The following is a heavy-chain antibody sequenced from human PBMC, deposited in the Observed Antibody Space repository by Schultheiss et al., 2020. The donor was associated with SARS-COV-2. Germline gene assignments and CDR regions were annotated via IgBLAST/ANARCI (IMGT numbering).Heavy chain of an antibody. J-gene: IGHJ6*02. CDR1: GGSISSYY. CDR3: ASSGRGYYYGMDV. CDR2: IYHSGGT. Sequence: SETLSLTCTVSGGSISSYYWGWIRQSPGKGLEWIGYIYHSGGTYYSPSLRSRVAMSVDTSKNQFSLRLSSVTAADTAVYYCASSGRGYYYGMDVWGQGTTVTVSS. V-gene: IGHV4-59*04. D-gene: IGHD3-10*01.